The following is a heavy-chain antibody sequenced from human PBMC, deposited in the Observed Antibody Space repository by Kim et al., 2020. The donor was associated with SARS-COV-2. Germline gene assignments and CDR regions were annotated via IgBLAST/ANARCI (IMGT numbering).Heavy chain of an antibody. V-gene: IGHV3-43*02. D-gene: IGHD2-2*02. J-gene: IGHJ3*02. CDR2: ISGDGGST. CDR1: GFTFDDYA. Sequence: GGSLRLSCAASGFTFDDYAIHWVRQAPGKGLEWVSLISGDGGSTYYADSVKGRFTISRDNSKNSLYLQMNSLRTEDTALYYCAKDIFTASLGYCSSTSCYRPSFAFDIWGQGTMVTVSS. CDR3: AKDIFTASLGYCSSTSCYRPSFAFDI.